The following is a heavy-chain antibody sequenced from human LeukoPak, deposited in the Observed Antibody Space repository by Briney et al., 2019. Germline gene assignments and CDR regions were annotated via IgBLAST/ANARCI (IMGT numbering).Heavy chain of an antibody. Sequence: PGGSLRLSCAASGFTFSSYAMSWVRQASGKGLEWVSAISGSGGSTYYADSVKGRFTISRDNSKNTLYLQMNSLRAEDTAVYYCAKEDVIGPPDSEGSGRFNAFDIWGQGTMVTVSS. CDR2: ISGSGGST. CDR1: GFTFSSYA. J-gene: IGHJ3*02. D-gene: IGHD1-26*01. CDR3: AKEDVIGPPDSEGSGRFNAFDI. V-gene: IGHV3-23*01.